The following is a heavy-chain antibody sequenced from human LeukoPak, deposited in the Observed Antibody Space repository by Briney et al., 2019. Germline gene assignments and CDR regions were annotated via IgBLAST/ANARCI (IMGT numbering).Heavy chain of an antibody. Sequence: GGSLRLSCTASGFTFGDYAMSWVRQAPEKGLEWVGFIRSKTYGGTTEYAASVKGRFTISRDDSKSIAYLQMNSLKTEDTANYYCTREMSTVFVAFDIWGQGTMVTVSS. D-gene: IGHD4-17*01. CDR3: TREMSTVFVAFDI. V-gene: IGHV3-49*04. J-gene: IGHJ3*02. CDR1: GFTFGDYA. CDR2: IRSKTYGGTT.